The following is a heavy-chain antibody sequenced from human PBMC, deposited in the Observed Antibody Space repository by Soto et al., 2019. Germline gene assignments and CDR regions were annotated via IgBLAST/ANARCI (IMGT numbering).Heavy chain of an antibody. CDR3: ARVGVVVPAVPTNLIAARHLKWYWFDP. Sequence: SETLSLTCTVSGGSISSYYWSWIRQPPGKGLEWIGYIYYSGSTNYNPSLKSRVTISVDTSKNQFSLKLSSVTAADTAVYYCARVGVVVPAVPTNLIAARHLKWYWFDPWGQGTLVTVSS. D-gene: IGHD2-2*01. CDR1: GGSISSYY. V-gene: IGHV4-59*01. CDR2: IYYSGST. J-gene: IGHJ5*02.